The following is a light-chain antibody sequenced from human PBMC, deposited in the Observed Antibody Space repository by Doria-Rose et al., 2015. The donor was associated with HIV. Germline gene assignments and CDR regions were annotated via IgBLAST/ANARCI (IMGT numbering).Light chain of an antibody. CDR1: QSFSSTY. CDR3: HQYGTSWT. J-gene: IGKJ1*01. V-gene: IGKV3-20*01. CDR2: DGS. Sequence: TQSPGTLPLSPGERATPSCRASQSFSSTYLAWYQQKPGQAPSLLIYDGSTRATGIPDRFSACGSGTDFTLTINRLEPEDFALYYCHQYGTSWTFGQGTKVEI.